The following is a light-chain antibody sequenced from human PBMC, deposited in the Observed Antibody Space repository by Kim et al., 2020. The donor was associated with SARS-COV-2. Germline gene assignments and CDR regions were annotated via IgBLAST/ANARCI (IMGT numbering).Light chain of an antibody. V-gene: IGLV3-1*01. CDR1: KLGDKY. CDR3: QTWDSSTGV. Sequence: SYKLTQPPSVSVSPGQTASITCSGDKLGDKYACWYQQKPGQSPVVVIYQDSKRPSGIPERFSGSNSGNTATLTISGTQAMDEADYYCQTWDSSTGVFGGGTQLTVL. CDR2: QDS. J-gene: IGLJ3*02.